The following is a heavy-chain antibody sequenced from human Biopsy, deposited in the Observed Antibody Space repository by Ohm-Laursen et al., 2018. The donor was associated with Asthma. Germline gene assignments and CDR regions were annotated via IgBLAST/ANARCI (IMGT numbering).Heavy chain of an antibody. CDR2: GGSYYDGGLK. V-gene: IGHV3-30-3*01. CDR1: GFTFRSYA. Sequence: SLRLSCAASGFTFRSYAMHWVRQAPGKGLEWVAVGGSYYDGGLKYYADSVNGRFTISRDYSKNTLYLQMNSLRLEDTGVYFCAGDAGMNLAPGHWSFDLWGRGTLLTVSS. D-gene: IGHD1-14*01. J-gene: IGHJ2*01. CDR3: AGDAGMNLAPGHWSFDL.